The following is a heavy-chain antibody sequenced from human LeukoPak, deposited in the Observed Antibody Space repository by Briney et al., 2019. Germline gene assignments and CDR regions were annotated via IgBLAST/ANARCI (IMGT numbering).Heavy chain of an antibody. D-gene: IGHD3-22*01. J-gene: IGHJ4*02. CDR1: GFTFDDYG. V-gene: IGHV3-20*04. Sequence: GGSLRLSCAASGFTFDDYGMSWVRQAPGRGLEWVSGINWNGGSTGYADSVKGRFTISRDNAKNSLYLQMNSLRAGDTALYYCARERTYYYDSNPDYFDYWGQGTLVTVSS. CDR3: ARERTYYYDSNPDYFDY. CDR2: INWNGGST.